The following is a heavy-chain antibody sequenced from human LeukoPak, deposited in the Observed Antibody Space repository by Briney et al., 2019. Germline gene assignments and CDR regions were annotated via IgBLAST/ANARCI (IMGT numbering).Heavy chain of an antibody. D-gene: IGHD3-3*01. J-gene: IGHJ4*02. Sequence: SETLSLTCAVYGGSFSGYYWSWIRQPPGKGLEWIGEINHSGSTNYNPSLKGRVTISVDTSKNQFSLKLSSVTAADTAVYYCARGLDDFWSGYYIDYWGQGTLATVSS. CDR2: INHSGST. CDR3: ARGLDDFWSGYYIDY. CDR1: GGSFSGYY. V-gene: IGHV4-34*01.